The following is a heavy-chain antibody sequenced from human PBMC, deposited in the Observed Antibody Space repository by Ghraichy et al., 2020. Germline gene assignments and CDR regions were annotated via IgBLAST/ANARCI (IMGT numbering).Heavy chain of an antibody. D-gene: IGHD6-19*01. J-gene: IGHJ4*02. V-gene: IGHV4-34*01. CDR1: GGSFSGYY. Sequence: SETLSLTCAVYGGSFSGYYWSWIRQPPGKGLEWIGEINHSGSTNYNPSLKSRVTISVDTSKNQFSLKLSSVTAADTAVYYCARFSRGWRGIDYWGQGTLVTVSS. CDR3: ARFSRGWRGIDY. CDR2: INHSGST.